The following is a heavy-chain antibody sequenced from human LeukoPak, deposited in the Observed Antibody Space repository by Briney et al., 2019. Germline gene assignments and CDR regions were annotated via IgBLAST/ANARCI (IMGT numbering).Heavy chain of an antibody. J-gene: IGHJ6*02. D-gene: IGHD7-27*01. CDR1: GGSISSYY. CDR2: IYYSGST. Sequence: SQTLSLTCTVSGGSISSYYWSWIRQPPGKGLEWIGYIYYSGSTNYNPSLKSRVTISVDTSKNQFSLKLSSVTAADTAVYYCARGVNWGSPPWYYYGMDVWGQGTTVTVSS. CDR3: ARGVNWGSPPWYYYGMDV. V-gene: IGHV4-59*01.